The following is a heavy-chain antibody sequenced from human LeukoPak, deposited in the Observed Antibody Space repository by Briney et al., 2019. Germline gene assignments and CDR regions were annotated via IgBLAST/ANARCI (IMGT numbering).Heavy chain of an antibody. CDR1: GASITSVNL. CDR3: AGLVGRYSNGMYYYFDY. D-gene: IGHD1-26*01. Sequence: NPSETLSLTCAVSGASITSVNLWAWVRQPPGKGLEWVGEMYLSGTTTCNPSLRGRATISLDRSKNQVSLRLNSVTAADTALYYCAGLVGRYSNGMYYYFDYWGQGILVTVSS. J-gene: IGHJ4*02. CDR2: MYLSGTT. V-gene: IGHV4-4*02.